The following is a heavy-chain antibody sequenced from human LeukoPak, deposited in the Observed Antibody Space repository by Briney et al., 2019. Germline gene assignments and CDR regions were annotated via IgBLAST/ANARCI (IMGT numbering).Heavy chain of an antibody. J-gene: IGHJ3*02. Sequence: SETLSLTCTVSGGSISSSSYYWGWIRQPPGKGLEWIGSIYYSGSTNYNPSLKSRVTISVDTSKNQFSLKLSSVTAADTAVYYCARAGPRARYSYGYIHAFDIWGQGTMVTVSS. CDR1: GGSISSSSYY. CDR3: ARAGPRARYSYGYIHAFDI. D-gene: IGHD5-18*01. CDR2: IYYSGST. V-gene: IGHV4-39*07.